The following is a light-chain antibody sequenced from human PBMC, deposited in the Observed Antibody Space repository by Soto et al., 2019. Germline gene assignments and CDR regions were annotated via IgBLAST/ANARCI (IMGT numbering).Light chain of an antibody. CDR2: GAS. V-gene: IGKV3-15*01. J-gene: IGKJ1*01. CDR1: QSVSSN. Sequence: EIVMTQSPATLSVSPGERATLSCRASQSVSSNLAWYQQKPGQAPRLLIYGASTRATGIPATFSGSGSGTEFTLTISSLQSEDFAVYYCQQYIKWPRTFGQGTKVEIK. CDR3: QQYIKWPRT.